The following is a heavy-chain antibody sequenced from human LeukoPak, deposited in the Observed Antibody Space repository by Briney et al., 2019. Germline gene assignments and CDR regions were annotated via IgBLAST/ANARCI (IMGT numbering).Heavy chain of an antibody. CDR2: ISGSGGST. V-gene: IGHV3-23*01. Sequence: GGSLRLSCAASGFTFSSYAMSWVRQAPGKGLEWVSAISGSGGSTYYADSVKGRFTISRDNSKNTLYLQMNSMRAEDTDVYYCAKGATGSYYYYGMDVWGQGTTVTVSS. J-gene: IGHJ6*02. CDR3: AKGATGSYYYYGMDV. CDR1: GFTFSSYA.